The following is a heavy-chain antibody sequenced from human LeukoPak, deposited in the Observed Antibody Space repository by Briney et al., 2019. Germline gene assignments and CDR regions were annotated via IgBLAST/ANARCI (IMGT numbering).Heavy chain of an antibody. CDR2: INHSGST. J-gene: IGHJ4*02. D-gene: IGHD6-19*01. CDR3: ARLAVAGDY. V-gene: IGHV4-34*01. Sequence: TSETLSLTCAVYGGSFSGYYWSWIRQPPGKGLEWIGEINHSGSTNYNPSLKSRVTISVDTSKNQFSLKLSPVTAADTAVYYCARLAVAGDYWGQGTLVTVSS. CDR1: GGSFSGYY.